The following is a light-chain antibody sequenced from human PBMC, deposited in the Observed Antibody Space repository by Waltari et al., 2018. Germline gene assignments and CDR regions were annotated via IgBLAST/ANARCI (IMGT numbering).Light chain of an antibody. J-gene: IGLJ2*01. V-gene: IGLV2-14*03. CDR2: DVS. CDR3: SSQSSDNVVL. Sequence: SALTQPAPSSGSPGQSLTSPCTRSVIDDRGVTSASWYQDHPGQAPKAIIYDVSDRPSGISERFSGSKSGNTASLTISGLQAEDEADYYCSSQSSDNVVLFGGGTKLTVL. CDR1: VIDDRGVTS.